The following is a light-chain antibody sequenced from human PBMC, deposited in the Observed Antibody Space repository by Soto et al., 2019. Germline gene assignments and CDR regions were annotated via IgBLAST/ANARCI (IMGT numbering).Light chain of an antibody. CDR1: QPVTNY. Sequence: DIQMTQSPSSLSASVGDRVTITCRASQPVTNYVSWYQQKPGKAPTLLIYAASRLQSGVPSRFSAGGAGTEFTLSINSLLPEDFATYYCQQLNNYPLTFGGGTKVEIK. CDR2: AAS. J-gene: IGKJ4*01. V-gene: IGKV1-39*01. CDR3: QQLNNYPLT.